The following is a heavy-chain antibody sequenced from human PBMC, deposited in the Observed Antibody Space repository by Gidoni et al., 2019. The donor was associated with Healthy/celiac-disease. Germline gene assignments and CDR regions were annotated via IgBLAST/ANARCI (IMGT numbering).Heavy chain of an antibody. CDR1: GFTSSSYS. J-gene: IGHJ4*02. V-gene: IGHV3-48*01. D-gene: IGHD5-18*01. CDR3: AREEGGYSYGYASSSDY. Sequence: EVQLVESGGGLVRPGGSLRLPCEAPGFTSSSYSMNWVRQAPGKGLEWVSYISSSSSTIYYADSVKGRFTISRDNAKNSLYLQMNSLRAEDTAVYYCAREEGGYSYGYASSSDYWGQGTLVTVSS. CDR2: ISSSSSTI.